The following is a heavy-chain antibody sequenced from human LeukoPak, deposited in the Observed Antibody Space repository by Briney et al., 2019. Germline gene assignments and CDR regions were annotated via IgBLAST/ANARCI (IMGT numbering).Heavy chain of an antibody. D-gene: IGHD3-3*01. V-gene: IGHV3-33*01. CDR3: ARDRSRRYDFWSGSISYYYYGMDV. CDR1: GFTFSSYG. CDR2: IWYDGSNK. J-gene: IGHJ6*02. Sequence: PGGSLRLSCAASGFTFSSYGMHWVRQAPGKGLEWVAVIWYDGSNKYYADSVKGRFTISRDNSKNTLYLQMNSLRAEDTAVYYCARDRSRRYDFWSGSISYYYYGMDVWGQGTTVTVSS.